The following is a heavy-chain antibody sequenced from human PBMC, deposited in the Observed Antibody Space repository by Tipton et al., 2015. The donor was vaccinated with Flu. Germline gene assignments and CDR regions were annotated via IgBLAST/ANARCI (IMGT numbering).Heavy chain of an antibody. Sequence: TLSLTCAVSGYSISSGYYWGWVRQPPGKGLEWIGTIYHSGSTYYNPSLKSRLTMPVDTSKNQFSLKLSSVTAADTAVYYCARHTGDSVRGVIDYWGQGTLVTVSS. CDR2: IYHSGST. CDR1: GYSISSGYY. CDR3: ARHTGDSVRGVIDY. D-gene: IGHD3-10*02. J-gene: IGHJ4*02. V-gene: IGHV4-38-2*01.